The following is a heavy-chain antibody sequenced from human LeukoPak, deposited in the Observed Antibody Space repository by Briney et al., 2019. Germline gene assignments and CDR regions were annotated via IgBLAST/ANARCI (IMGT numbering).Heavy chain of an antibody. Sequence: GGSLRLSCATSGFIFNNAWMSWVRQAPGKGLEWVGRIETKTAGETTDYATPVKGRFTISRDDSKNTLYLQMNSLKTEDTAVYYCTTHRGYSSSPTFDYWGQGTLVTASS. CDR1: GFIFNNAW. D-gene: IGHD6-13*01. CDR3: TTHRGYSSSPTFDY. CDR2: IETKTAGETT. J-gene: IGHJ4*02. V-gene: IGHV3-15*04.